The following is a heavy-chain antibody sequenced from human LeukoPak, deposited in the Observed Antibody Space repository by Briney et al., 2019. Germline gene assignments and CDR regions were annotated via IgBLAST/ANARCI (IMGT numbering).Heavy chain of an antibody. V-gene: IGHV3-53*01. J-gene: IGHJ4*02. CDR2: IYSGSET. D-gene: IGHD6-19*01. CDR1: GFSVSSNY. Sequence: PGGSLRLSCAASGFSVSSNYMSWVRRAPGKGLEWVSVIYSGSETYYADSVKGRFTISRDNSKSTLYLQMNSLRGEDTAVYYCARGLKYSTGWYYFDYWGQGTLVTVSS. CDR3: ARGLKYSTGWYYFDY.